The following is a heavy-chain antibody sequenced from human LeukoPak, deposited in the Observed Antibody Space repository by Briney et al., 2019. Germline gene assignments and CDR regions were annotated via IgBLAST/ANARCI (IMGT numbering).Heavy chain of an antibody. CDR3: ARGAAMILAY. Sequence: SETLSLTCAVYGGSFSGYYWSWIRQPPGKGLEWIVEINHSGSTNYNPSLKSRVTISVDTSKNQFSLKLSSVTAADTAVYYCARGAAMILAYWGQGTLVTVSS. CDR2: INHSGST. D-gene: IGHD3-22*01. V-gene: IGHV4-34*01. J-gene: IGHJ4*02. CDR1: GGSFSGYY.